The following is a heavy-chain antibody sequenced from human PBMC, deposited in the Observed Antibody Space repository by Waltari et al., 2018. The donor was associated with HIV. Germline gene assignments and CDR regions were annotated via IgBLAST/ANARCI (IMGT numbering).Heavy chain of an antibody. CDR3: ARGPTPGGSYRYLDHNWFDP. CDR2: MSHSGDT. Sequence: QVQLQESGPGLVTPSGTLSLTCAVSGATISAPNWSSWVRQSPGKGLEWVGEMSHSGDTNYNPSRESRVTISIDESENQLSLKVTSVTAADTAIYYCARGPTPGGSYRYLDHNWFDPWGQGTLVTVSS. D-gene: IGHD1-26*01. V-gene: IGHV4-4*02. CDR1: GATISAPNW. J-gene: IGHJ5*02.